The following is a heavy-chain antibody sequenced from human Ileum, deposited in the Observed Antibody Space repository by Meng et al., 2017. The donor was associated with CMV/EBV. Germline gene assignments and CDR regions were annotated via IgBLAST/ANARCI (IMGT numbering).Heavy chain of an antibody. CDR1: GFTFSSYW. J-gene: IGHJ4*02. V-gene: IGHV3-7*01. CDR3: AGCSSTSCQVFDY. CDR2: IKQDGSEK. D-gene: IGHD2-2*01. Sequence: GESLKISCAASGFTFSSYWMSWVRQAPGKGLEWVANIKQDGSEKYYVDSVKGRFTISRDNAKNSLYLQMNSLRAEDTAVYYCAGCSSTSCQVFDYWGQGTLVTVS.